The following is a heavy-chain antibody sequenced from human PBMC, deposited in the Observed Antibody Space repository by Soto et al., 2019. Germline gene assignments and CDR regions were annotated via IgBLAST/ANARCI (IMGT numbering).Heavy chain of an antibody. CDR3: ARDTPPNYDSSGYEAFDI. J-gene: IGHJ3*02. V-gene: IGHV1-69*06. D-gene: IGHD3-22*01. CDR2: IIPIFGTA. CDR1: GGTFSSYA. Sequence: ASVKVSFKASGGTFSSYAISWVRQAPGQGLEWMGGIIPIFGTANYAQKFQGRVTITADKSTSTAYMELSSLRSEDTAVYYCARDTPPNYDSSGYEAFDIWGQGTMVTVSS.